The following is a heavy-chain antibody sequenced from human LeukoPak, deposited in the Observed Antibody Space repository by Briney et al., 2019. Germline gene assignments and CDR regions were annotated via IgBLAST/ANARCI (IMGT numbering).Heavy chain of an antibody. CDR1: GGSISSSSYY. J-gene: IGHJ4*02. V-gene: IGHV4-39*07. CDR3: ARDLGAIGPDCFFDY. Sequence: SETLSLTCTVSGGSISSSSYYWGWIRQPPGKGLEWIGCIYYSRSTYYTPSLKSRFPISVDTSKNQFSLKLSSVTAADADVYYCARDLGAIGPDCFFDYWGQGTLVTVSS. CDR2: IYYSRST. D-gene: IGHD1-26*01.